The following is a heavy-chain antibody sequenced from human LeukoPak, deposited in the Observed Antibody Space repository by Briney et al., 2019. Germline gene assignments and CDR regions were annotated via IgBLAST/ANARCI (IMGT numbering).Heavy chain of an antibody. CDR3: ARGSVGPAYYYYMDV. D-gene: IGHD2-2*01. Sequence: ASVKVSCKASGYTFTGYYMHWVRQAPGQGLEWMVWINPNSGGTNYAQKFQGRVTMTRDTSISTAYMELSRLRSDDTAVYYCARGSVGPAYYYYMDVWGKGTTVTVSS. V-gene: IGHV1-2*02. J-gene: IGHJ6*03. CDR2: INPNSGGT. CDR1: GYTFTGYY.